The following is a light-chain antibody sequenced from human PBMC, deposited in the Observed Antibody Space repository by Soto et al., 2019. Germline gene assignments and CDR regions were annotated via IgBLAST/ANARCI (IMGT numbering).Light chain of an antibody. CDR1: QSVSID. Sequence: EIVMTQSPATLSVSPGERATLSCRAIQSVSIDLAWYQQTPGQAPRLLIYGASTRATGIPVRFSGSASGTEFTLTISSLQPDDFATYYCQQYNSYSPTWTFGQGTKVDIK. CDR2: GAS. CDR3: QQYNSYSPTWT. J-gene: IGKJ1*01. V-gene: IGKV3-15*01.